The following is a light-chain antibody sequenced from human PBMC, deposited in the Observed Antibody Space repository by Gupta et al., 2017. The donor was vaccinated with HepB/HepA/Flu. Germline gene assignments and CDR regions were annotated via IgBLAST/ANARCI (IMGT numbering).Light chain of an antibody. CDR3: QQYYSYPRT. CDR2: AAS. Sequence: TGDRVTITCRASQGISSYLAWYQQKPGKAPKLLIYAASTLQSGVPSRFSGSGSGTDFTLTISCLQSEDFATYYCQQYYSYPRTFGQGTKLEIK. CDR1: QGISSY. J-gene: IGKJ2*02. V-gene: IGKV1-8*01.